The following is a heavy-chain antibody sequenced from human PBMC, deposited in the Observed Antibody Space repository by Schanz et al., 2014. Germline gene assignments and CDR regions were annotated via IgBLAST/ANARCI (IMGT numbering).Heavy chain of an antibody. D-gene: IGHD2-15*01. V-gene: IGHV3-64*01. J-gene: IGHJ6*02. CDR2: ISSNGGST. CDR3: ARFSWRQSPGGMDV. CDR1: GFTFNGYS. Sequence: EELLVESGGGWVQPGGSVRLSCAGSGFTFNGYSMHWVRQAPGKGLEYVSVISSNGGSTYYANSVKGRFTISRDNSNNTLYLQMDSLRADDMAVYYCARFSWRQSPGGMDVWGQGTTVIVSS.